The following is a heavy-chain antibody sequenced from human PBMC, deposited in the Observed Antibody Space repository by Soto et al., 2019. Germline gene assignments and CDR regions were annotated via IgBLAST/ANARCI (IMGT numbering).Heavy chain of an antibody. J-gene: IGHJ3*02. V-gene: IGHV1-46*03. D-gene: IGHD3-9*01. CDR1: GYTFTSYY. CDR2: INPSGGST. CDR3: ARPHYDILTGYPWDAFDI. Sequence: ASVKVSCKASGYTFTSYYMHWVRQAPGQGLEWMGIINPSGGSTSYAQKFQGRVTMTRDTSTSTVYMELSSLRSEDTAVYYCARPHYDILTGYPWDAFDIWGQGTMVT.